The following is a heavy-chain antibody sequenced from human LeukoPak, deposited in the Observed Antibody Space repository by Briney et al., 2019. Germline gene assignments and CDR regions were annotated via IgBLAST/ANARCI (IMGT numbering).Heavy chain of an antibody. CDR3: ARVRLQLHFDY. V-gene: IGHV3-7*01. J-gene: IGHJ4*02. Sequence: GGSLRLSCAASGFTFSSYWMSWVRQAPGKGLEWVANIKQDGSEKYYVDAVKGRFTISRDNAKNSLYLQMNSLRAEDTAVYYCARVRLQLHFDYWGQGTLVTVSS. CDR2: IKQDGSEK. D-gene: IGHD5-24*01. CDR1: GFTFSSYW.